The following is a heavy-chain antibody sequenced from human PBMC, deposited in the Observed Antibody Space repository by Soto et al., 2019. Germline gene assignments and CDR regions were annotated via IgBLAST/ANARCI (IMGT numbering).Heavy chain of an antibody. V-gene: IGHV3-53*01. CDR3: ARGRSSSSWYVAGFDY. D-gene: IGHD6-13*01. J-gene: IGHJ4*02. CDR2: IYSGGST. CDR1: GFTVSSNY. Sequence: GGSLRLSCAASGFTVSSNYMSWVRQAPGKGLEWVSVIYSGGSTYYADSVKGRFTISRDNSKDTLYLQMNSLRAEDTAVYYCARGRSSSSWYVAGFDYWGQGTLVTVSS.